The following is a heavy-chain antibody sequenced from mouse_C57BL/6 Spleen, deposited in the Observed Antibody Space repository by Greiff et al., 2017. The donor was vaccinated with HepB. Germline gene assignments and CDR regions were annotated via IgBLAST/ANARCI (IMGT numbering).Heavy chain of an antibody. V-gene: IGHV5-16*01. CDR3: ARDGYPGMDY. J-gene: IGHJ4*01. Sequence: EVKLMESEGGLVQPGSSMKLSCTASGFTFSDYYMAWVRQVPEKGLEWVANINYDGSSTYYLDSLKSRFIISRDNAKNILYLQMSSLKSEDTATYYCARDGYPGMDYWGQGTSVTVSS. D-gene: IGHD2-2*01. CDR2: INYDGSST. CDR1: GFTFSDYY.